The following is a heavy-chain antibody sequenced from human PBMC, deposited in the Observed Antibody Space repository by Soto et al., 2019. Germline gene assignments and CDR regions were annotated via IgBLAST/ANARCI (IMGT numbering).Heavy chain of an antibody. CDR2: SYSGGSA. CDR3: ASRSVPTMSWFFDL. D-gene: IGHD5-12*01. Sequence: EVQLVGSGGDLVQPGGSLRLSCVASGFTVSGNYMIWVRQAPGKGLEWVSLSYSGGSAYYADSVKGRFTVSRDNSKNTLYLQINSLRAEDTAVYYCASRSVPTMSWFFDLWGRGSLVTVSS. CDR1: GFTVSGNY. J-gene: IGHJ2*01. V-gene: IGHV3-66*01.